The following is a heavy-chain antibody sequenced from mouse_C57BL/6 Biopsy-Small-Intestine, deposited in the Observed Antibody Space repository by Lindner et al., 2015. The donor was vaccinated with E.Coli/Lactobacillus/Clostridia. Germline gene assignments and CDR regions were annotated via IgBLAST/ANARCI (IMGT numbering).Heavy chain of an antibody. CDR1: GYTFTSYS. V-gene: IGHV1S12*01. CDR3: TRADQSTTYPYNGSARNNY. D-gene: IGHD2-3*01. CDR2: INPSGGLT. Sequence: SVKVSCKASGYTFTSYSLHWVRQAPGQGLEWMGTINPSGGLTTYAEKFQGRVTMTSDTSTTTFYMELSRLTSDDTAVYYCTRADQSTTYPYNGSARNNYWGQGTLVTVSS. J-gene: IGHJ4*01.